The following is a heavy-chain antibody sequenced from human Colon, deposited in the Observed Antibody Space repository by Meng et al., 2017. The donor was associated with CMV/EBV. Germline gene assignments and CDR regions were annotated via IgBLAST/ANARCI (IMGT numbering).Heavy chain of an antibody. J-gene: IGHJ5*02. Sequence: GGSLRLSCAASGFTFSSYSMNWVRQAPGKGLEWVAIISHDGKNKFYAESVKGRFTISRDNSQNTVNLHMNTLRGDDSGLYYCARASNSSFDPWGQGTLVTVSS. CDR2: ISHDGKNK. V-gene: IGHV3-30*03. CDR3: ARASNSSFDP. D-gene: IGHD4-11*01. CDR1: GFTFSSYS.